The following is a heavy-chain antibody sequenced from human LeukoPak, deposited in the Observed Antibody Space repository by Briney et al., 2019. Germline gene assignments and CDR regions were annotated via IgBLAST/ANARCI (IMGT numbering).Heavy chain of an antibody. Sequence: PGRSLRLSCAASGFTFSSYGMHWVRQAPGKGLEWVAVISYDGSNKYYADSVKGRFTISRDNSKSTLYLQMNSLRAEDTAVYYCAKNSDCSSTSCYSYYYGMDVWGQGTTVTVSS. CDR2: ISYDGSNK. D-gene: IGHD2-2*01. CDR1: GFTFSSYG. CDR3: AKNSDCSSTSCYSYYYGMDV. J-gene: IGHJ6*02. V-gene: IGHV3-30*18.